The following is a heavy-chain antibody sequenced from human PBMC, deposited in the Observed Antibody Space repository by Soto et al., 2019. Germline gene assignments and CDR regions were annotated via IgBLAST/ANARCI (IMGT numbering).Heavy chain of an antibody. CDR1: GDSISSDKW. CDR2: IHHSGRT. Sequence: QVQLQESGPGLVKPSGTLSLTCAVSGDSISSDKWWSWVRQPPGKGLEWIGEIHHSGRTNYNPSLKSRVTILVEKSKNQVSLELSSMTAADTVMYYCARGGDWQFDYWGQGTLVTVSS. CDR3: ARGGDWQFDY. D-gene: IGHD2-21*02. V-gene: IGHV4-4*02. J-gene: IGHJ4*02.